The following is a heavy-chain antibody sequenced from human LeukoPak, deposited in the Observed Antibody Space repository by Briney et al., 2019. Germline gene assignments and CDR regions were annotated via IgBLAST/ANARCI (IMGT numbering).Heavy chain of an antibody. J-gene: IGHJ4*02. D-gene: IGHD4-23*01. CDR1: GGSISSYY. Sequence: SETLSLTCTVSGGSISSYYWSWIRQPAGKGLEWIGRIYTSGSTNYNPSLKSRVTMSVDTSKNQFSLKLSSVAAADTAVYYCARDPIPMTYYGGNKLDDYWGQGTLVTVSS. V-gene: IGHV4-4*07. CDR3: ARDPIPMTYYGGNKLDDY. CDR2: IYTSGST.